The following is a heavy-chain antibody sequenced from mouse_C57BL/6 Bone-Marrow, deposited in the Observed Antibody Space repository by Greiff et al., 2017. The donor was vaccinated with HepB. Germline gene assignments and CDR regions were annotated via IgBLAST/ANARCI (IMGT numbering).Heavy chain of an antibody. CDR2: IDPSDSET. CDR1: GYTFTSYW. J-gene: IGHJ2*01. CDR3: ARTYGPYFDY. D-gene: IGHD1-2*01. V-gene: IGHV1-52*01. Sequence: QVQLQQPGAELARPGSSVKLSCKASGYTFTSYWMHWVKQRPIQGLEWIGNIDPSDSETHYNQKFKDKATLTVDKSSSTAYMQLSSLTSEDSAVYYCARTYGPYFDYWGQGTTLTVSS.